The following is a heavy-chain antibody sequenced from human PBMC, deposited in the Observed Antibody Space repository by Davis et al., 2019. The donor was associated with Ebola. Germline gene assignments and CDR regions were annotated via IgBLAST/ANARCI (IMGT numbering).Heavy chain of an antibody. D-gene: IGHD3-10*01. V-gene: IGHV5-51*01. J-gene: IGHJ4*02. CDR2: IFPHDSDT. Sequence: GESLKISCNDSGYTFTNYWSAWLCHMRGKAPEWVSIIFPHDSDTRYSPSFQGQVTISADKSINTAYLQWSSLTASDTAMYYCARSTTLYGSEMDYWGQGTLVTVSS. CDR3: ARSTTLYGSEMDY. CDR1: GYTFTNYW.